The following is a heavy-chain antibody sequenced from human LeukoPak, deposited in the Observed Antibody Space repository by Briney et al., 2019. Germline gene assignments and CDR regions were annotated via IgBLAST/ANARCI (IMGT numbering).Heavy chain of an antibody. CDR1: GVTLSSYA. D-gene: IGHD1-26*01. CDR2: IKEDGGEI. V-gene: IGHV3-7*03. Sequence: PGGSLRLSCAASGVTLSSYAMSWVRQAPGKGLEWVANIKEDGGEIHFVDSMKGRFTISRDNAKNSLYLQMNSLRGDDTAVYYCARSGYSHSWDYWGQGTLVIVSS. J-gene: IGHJ4*02. CDR3: ARSGYSHSWDY.